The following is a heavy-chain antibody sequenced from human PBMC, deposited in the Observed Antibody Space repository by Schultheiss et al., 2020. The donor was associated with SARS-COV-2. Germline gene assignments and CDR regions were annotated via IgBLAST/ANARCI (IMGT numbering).Heavy chain of an antibody. CDR3: AFGRGIVVVPAD. CDR2: IYYSGSS. Sequence: SETLSLTCTVSGGSISYNYWGWIRQSPGKGLEWIGSIYYSGSSYYNPSLRSRVIMSVDTSKNQFSLNLSSVTAADTAVYFCAFGRGIVVVPADWGPGILVTVSS. J-gene: IGHJ4*02. V-gene: IGHV4-39*07. D-gene: IGHD2-2*01. CDR1: GGSISYNY.